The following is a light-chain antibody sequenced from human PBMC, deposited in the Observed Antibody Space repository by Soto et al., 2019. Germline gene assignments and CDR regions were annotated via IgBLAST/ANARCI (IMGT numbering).Light chain of an antibody. Sequence: EIVRTQSPATLSLSKGEKATLSCRVTHRLSSNVAWSQQQLGQAPSPLLYDGSTRAAGIPARFSGSGSGTEFTLTLSSLQPEDFAVYHCQQYHNWPSWTFGQGTKVDIK. V-gene: IGKV3-15*01. CDR3: QQYHNWPSWT. J-gene: IGKJ1*01. CDR2: DGS. CDR1: HRLSSN.